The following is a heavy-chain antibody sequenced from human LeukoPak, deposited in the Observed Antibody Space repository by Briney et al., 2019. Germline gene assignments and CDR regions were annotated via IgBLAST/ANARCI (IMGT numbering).Heavy chain of an antibody. V-gene: IGHV4-4*02. J-gene: IGHJ4*02. CDR2: IYHSGST. Sequence: SETLSLTCAVSGGSISSSNWWSWVRQPPGKGLEWIGEIYHSGSTNYNPSLKSRVTISVDKSKNQFSLKLSSVTAADTAVYYCARDHEYYYGSGTTYFDYWGQGTLVTVSS. D-gene: IGHD3-10*01. CDR1: GGSISSSNW. CDR3: ARDHEYYYGSGTTYFDY.